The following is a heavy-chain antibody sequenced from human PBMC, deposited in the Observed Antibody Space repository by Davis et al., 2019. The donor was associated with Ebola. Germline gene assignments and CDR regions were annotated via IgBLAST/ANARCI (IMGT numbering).Heavy chain of an antibody. CDR3: ARDGDNYSYFDY. D-gene: IGHD5-24*01. J-gene: IGHJ4*02. CDR1: GDSITTYY. V-gene: IGHV4-59*01. CDR2: MSHRGGV. Sequence: SETLSLTCTVSGDSITTYYWTWIRQPPGKGLEWIAYMSHRGGVNYNPSLKSRVTISIDTSKNQFSLKLSSVTAADTAVYYCARDGDNYSYFDYWGQGTLVTVSS.